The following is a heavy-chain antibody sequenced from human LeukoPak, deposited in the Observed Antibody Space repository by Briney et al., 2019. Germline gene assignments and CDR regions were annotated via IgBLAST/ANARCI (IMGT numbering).Heavy chain of an antibody. Sequence: GESLKISCKGSGYSFTSYWIGWVRQMPGKGLEWMGIIYPGDSDTRYSPSFQGQVTISADKYISTAYLQWSSLKASDTAMYYCARNFVPAAKYDAFDIWGQGTMVTVSS. J-gene: IGHJ3*02. CDR3: ARNFVPAAKYDAFDI. D-gene: IGHD2-2*01. CDR1: GYSFTSYW. V-gene: IGHV5-51*01. CDR2: IYPGDSDT.